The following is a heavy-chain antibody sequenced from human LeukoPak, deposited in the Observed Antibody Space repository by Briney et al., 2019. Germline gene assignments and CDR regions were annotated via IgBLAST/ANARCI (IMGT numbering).Heavy chain of an antibody. CDR3: ARAPYSFGVVTPFGY. CDR1: GYTFTSYY. D-gene: IGHD3-3*01. CDR2: INPSGGST. J-gene: IGHJ4*02. Sequence: GASAKVSCKASGYTFTSYYMHWVRQAPGQGLEWMGIINPSGGSTSYAQKFQGRVTMTRDTSTSTVYMELSSLRSEDTAVYYCARAPYSFGVVTPFGYWGQGTLVTASS. V-gene: IGHV1-46*01.